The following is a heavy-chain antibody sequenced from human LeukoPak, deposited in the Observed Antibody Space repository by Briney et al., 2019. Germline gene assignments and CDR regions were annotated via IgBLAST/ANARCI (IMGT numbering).Heavy chain of an antibody. V-gene: IGHV4-4*02. D-gene: IGHD5-24*01. J-gene: IGHJ6*02. CDR1: GGSITQTNY. CDR2: DNLQGGT. CDR3: ARGRGKRWLQFPRYYYYGMDV. Sequence: SGNLSLTCDVSGGSITQTNYWTWVRQPPGKGLEWIGGDNLQGGTNYNPSLLRRVAISVVTSANHVSLQMTSVTAADTAVYYCARGRGKRWLQFPRYYYYGMDVWGQGTTVTVSS.